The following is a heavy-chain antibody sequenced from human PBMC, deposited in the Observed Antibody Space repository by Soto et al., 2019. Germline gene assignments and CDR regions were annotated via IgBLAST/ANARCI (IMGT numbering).Heavy chain of an antibody. CDR1: GFTFSSYG. CDR2: ISYDGSNK. CDR3: AKDLRGYCSSTSCYGAFDI. J-gene: IGHJ3*02. Sequence: QVQLVESGGGVVQPGRSLRLSCAASGFTFSSYGMHWVRQAPGKGLEWVAVISYDGSNKYYADSVKGRFTISRDNSKNTLYLHMNSLRAYDTAVYYCAKDLRGYCSSTSCYGAFDIWGQGTMVTVSS. V-gene: IGHV3-30*18. D-gene: IGHD2-2*01.